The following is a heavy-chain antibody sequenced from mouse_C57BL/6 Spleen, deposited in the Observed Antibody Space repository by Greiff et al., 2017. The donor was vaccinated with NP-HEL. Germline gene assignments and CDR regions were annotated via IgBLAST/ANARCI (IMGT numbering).Heavy chain of an antibody. CDR2: IYPGSGNT. CDR3: ARDDYDDGGYFDY. Sequence: QVQLKQSGPELVKPGASVKISCKASGYSFTSYYIHWVKQRPGQGLEWIGWIYPGSGNTKYNEKFKGKATLTADTSSSTAYMQLSSLTSEDSAVYYCARDDYDDGGYFDYWGQGTTLTVSS. D-gene: IGHD2-4*01. V-gene: IGHV1-66*01. J-gene: IGHJ2*01. CDR1: GYSFTSYY.